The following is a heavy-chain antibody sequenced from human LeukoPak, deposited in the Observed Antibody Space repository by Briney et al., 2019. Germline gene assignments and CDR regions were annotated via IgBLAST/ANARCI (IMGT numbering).Heavy chain of an antibody. J-gene: IGHJ4*02. CDR2: ISGSGGST. V-gene: IGHV3-23*01. Sequence: PGGSLRLSCVASGLACRNYGLSWVRQAPGKGLEWVSAISGSGGSTYYADSVKGRFTISRDNSKNTLYLQMNSLRAEDTAVYYCAKSLAGMATIHPFDYWGQGTLVTVSS. CDR3: AKSLAGMATIHPFDY. CDR1: GLACRNYG. D-gene: IGHD5-24*01.